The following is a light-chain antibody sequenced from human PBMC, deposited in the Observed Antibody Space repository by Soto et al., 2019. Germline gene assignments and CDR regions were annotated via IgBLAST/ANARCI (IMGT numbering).Light chain of an antibody. Sequence: DIQLTQSPSFLFASVGDRVTITCQATQDINIYLNWYQQKPGKAPNLLIYDASNLEIGVPSRFSGSGSGTHFTFTISSLQTEDIGTYYCQQYEILPITFGRGTRLEIK. CDR2: DAS. CDR1: QDINIY. J-gene: IGKJ5*01. CDR3: QQYEILPIT. V-gene: IGKV1-33*01.